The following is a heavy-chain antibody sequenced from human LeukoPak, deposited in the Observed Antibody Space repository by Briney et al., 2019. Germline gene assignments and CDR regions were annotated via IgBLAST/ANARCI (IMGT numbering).Heavy chain of an antibody. CDR1: GFTFSSYS. CDR2: ISTSSSYI. V-gene: IGHV3-21*01. D-gene: IGHD6-13*01. CDR3: ASRSWGPYYYYYMAV. Sequence: GGSLRLSWAASGFTFSSYSMNWVRQAPGRGLEWVSSISTSSSYIYYADSVKGRFTISRDNAKNSLYLQMNSLTAEDTAVYYWASRSWGPYYYYYMAVSGKGTKVTVSS. J-gene: IGHJ6*03.